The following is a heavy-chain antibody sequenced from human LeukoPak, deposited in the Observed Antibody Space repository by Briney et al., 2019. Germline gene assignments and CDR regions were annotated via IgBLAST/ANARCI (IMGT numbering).Heavy chain of an antibody. J-gene: IGHJ1*01. CDR1: GGSISSGSYY. Sequence: SQTLSLTCTVSGGSISSGSYYWSWIRQPPGKGLEWIGYIYYSGSTNYNPSLKSRVTISVDTSKNQFSLKLSSVTAADTAVYYCARDNRAEYFQHWGQGTLVTVSS. CDR2: IYYSGST. CDR3: ARDNRAEYFQH. D-gene: IGHD2/OR15-2a*01. V-gene: IGHV4-61*01.